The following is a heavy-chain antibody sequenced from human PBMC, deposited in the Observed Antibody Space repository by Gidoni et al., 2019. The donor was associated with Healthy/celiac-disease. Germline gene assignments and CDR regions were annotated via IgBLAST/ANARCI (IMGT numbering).Heavy chain of an antibody. CDR3: AKDKIGDWEGYYFDY. J-gene: IGHJ4*02. D-gene: IGHD1-26*01. CDR2: ISWNSGSI. Sequence: EVQLVESGGGLVQPGRSLRLSCAASGLPFDDYAMHWVRQAPGKGLEWVSGISWNSGSIGYADSVKGRFTISRDNAKNSLYLQMNSLRAEDTALYYCAKDKIGDWEGYYFDYWGQGTLVTVSS. V-gene: IGHV3-9*01. CDR1: GLPFDDYA.